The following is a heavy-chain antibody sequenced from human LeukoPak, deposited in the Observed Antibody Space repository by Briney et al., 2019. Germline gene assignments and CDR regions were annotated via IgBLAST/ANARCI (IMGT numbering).Heavy chain of an antibody. V-gene: IGHV1-18*01. CDR1: GYTFTSYG. CDR3: ARARPVDNMIVDSEGFDY. D-gene: IGHD3-22*01. Sequence: ASVKVSCKASGYTFTSYGISWVLQAPGQGLEWMGWISAYNGNTNYAQKLQGRVTTTTDTSTSTAYMELRSLRSDDTAVYYCARARPVDNMIVDSEGFDYWGQGTLVTVSS. CDR2: ISAYNGNT. J-gene: IGHJ4*02.